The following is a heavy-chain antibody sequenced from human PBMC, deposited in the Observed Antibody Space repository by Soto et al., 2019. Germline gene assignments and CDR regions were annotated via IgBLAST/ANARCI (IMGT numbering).Heavy chain of an antibody. V-gene: IGHV2-5*02. CDR3: AHSVVAGLGYYFDY. CDR1: GFSLSSTRVA. Sequence: QITLKEAGPTLVKPPQTLTLTCTFSGFSLSSTRVAVGWIRQPPGKALEWLALIYWADDTRYSTFLKSRLTITKDTSKNLVVLTMTNSDPVDTATYYCAHSVVAGLGYYFDYWGQGTLVTFSS. CDR2: IYWADDT. J-gene: IGHJ4*02. D-gene: IGHD6-19*01.